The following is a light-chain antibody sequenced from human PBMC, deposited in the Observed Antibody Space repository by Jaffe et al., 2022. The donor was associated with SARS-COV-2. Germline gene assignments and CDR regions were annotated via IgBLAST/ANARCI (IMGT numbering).Light chain of an antibody. CDR1: QSINTW. CDR2: RAS. J-gene: IGKJ4*01. Sequence: DIQMTQSPSTLSASVGDRVTITCRASQSINTWLAWYQQKPGKAPKLLIHRASSLESGVPSRFSGSGSGTEFTLTISSLRPDDFATYYCQQYDSYPLSFGGGTKMEIK. CDR3: QQYDSYPLS. V-gene: IGKV1-5*03.